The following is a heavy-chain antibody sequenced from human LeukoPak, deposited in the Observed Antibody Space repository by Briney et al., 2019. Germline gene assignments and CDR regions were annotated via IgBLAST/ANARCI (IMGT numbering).Heavy chain of an antibody. CDR1: GGSISSANSY. CDR3: ARTYSGYDSSFDY. J-gene: IGHJ4*02. D-gene: IGHD5-12*01. CDR2: VYHSGLT. Sequence: SETLSLTRTVSGGSISSANSYWGWIRQPPGKGLEWIGGVYHSGLTYYNPSLRSRVSISVDTSKNQFSLKLSSVTAADTAVYYCARTYSGYDSSFDYWGQGTLVTVSS. V-gene: IGHV4-39*07.